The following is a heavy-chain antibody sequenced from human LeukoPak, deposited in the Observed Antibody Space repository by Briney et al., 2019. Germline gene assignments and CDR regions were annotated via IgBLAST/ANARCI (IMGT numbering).Heavy chain of an antibody. CDR3: V. CDR1: GGSFSGYY. Sequence: AETLSLACAVYGGSFSGYYWSGIRQPPGKGLEWIGEINHSGSTNYNPSLKSRVTISVDTSKNQFSLNRISVTAADTAYYMDVWGKRTTVTGSS. V-gene: IGHV4-34*03. J-gene: IGHJ6*03. CDR2: INHSGST.